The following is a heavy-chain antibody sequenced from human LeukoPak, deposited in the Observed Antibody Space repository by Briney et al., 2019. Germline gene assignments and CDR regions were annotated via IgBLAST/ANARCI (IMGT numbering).Heavy chain of an antibody. CDR1: GFTFSSYE. D-gene: IGHD1-26*01. CDR3: AKDIELFMS. CDR2: ISGSGENI. J-gene: IGHJ5*02. V-gene: IGHV3-48*03. Sequence: GGSLRLSCAASGFTFSSYEMDWVRQAPGKGLEWASHISGSGENIYYADSVKGRFTISRDDSNSTLFLQMDNLRVEDTATYYCAKDIELFMSWGQGTLVIVSS.